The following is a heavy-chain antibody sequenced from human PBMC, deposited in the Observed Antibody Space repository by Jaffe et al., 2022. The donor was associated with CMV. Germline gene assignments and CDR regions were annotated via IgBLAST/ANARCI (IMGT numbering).Heavy chain of an antibody. J-gene: IGHJ6*02. CDR2: IYSGGST. D-gene: IGHD2-8*02. Sequence: EVQLVESGGGLIQPGGSLRLSCAASGFTVSSNYMSWVRQAPGKGLEWVSVIYSGGSTYYADSVKGRFTISRDNSKNTLYLQMNSLRAEDTAVYYCASGLLMDYYGMDVWGQGTTVTVSS. CDR1: GFTVSSNY. CDR3: ASGLLMDYYGMDV. V-gene: IGHV3-53*01.